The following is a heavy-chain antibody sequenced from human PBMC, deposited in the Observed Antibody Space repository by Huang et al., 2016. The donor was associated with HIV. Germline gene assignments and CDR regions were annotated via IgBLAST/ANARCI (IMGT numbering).Heavy chain of an antibody. CDR3: AFDV. J-gene: IGHJ3*01. V-gene: IGHV5-51*03. CDR1: GYSFSIYW. Sequence: EVQLVQSGAEVKKPGESLKISCTGSGYSFSIYWIAWVRQMPGKGLEWMGIIYPFDSKSTYSPSFEYHVSISVDKSINTVYLHWSSLRASDTAIYYRAFDVWGQGTWVTVSS. CDR2: IYPFDSKS.